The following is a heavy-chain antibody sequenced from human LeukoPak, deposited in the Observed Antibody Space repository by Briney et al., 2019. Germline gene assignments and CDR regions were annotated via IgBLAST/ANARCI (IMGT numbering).Heavy chain of an antibody. CDR1: GFTFSSYA. D-gene: IGHD1-26*01. CDR2: ISSNGGST. CDR3: ATLTSGSYYFDY. Sequence: QPGGSLRLSCAASGFTFSSYAMHWVRQAPGKGLESVSAISSNGGSTYYANSVKGRFTISRDNSKNTLYLQMGSLRAEDMAVYYCATLTSGSYYFDYWGQGTLVTVSS. V-gene: IGHV3-64*01. J-gene: IGHJ4*02.